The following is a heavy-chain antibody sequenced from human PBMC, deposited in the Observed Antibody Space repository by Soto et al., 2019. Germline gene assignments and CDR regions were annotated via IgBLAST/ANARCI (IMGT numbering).Heavy chain of an antibody. CDR1: GYTFTSYG. J-gene: IGHJ6*03. V-gene: IGHV1-18*01. Sequence: ASVKVSCKASGYTFTSYGISWVRQAPGQGLEWMGWISAYNGNTNYAQKLQGRVTMTTDTSTSTAYMELRSLRSDDTAVYYCARDYVPVSDQQLLFYYYYYMDVWGKGTTVTVSS. D-gene: IGHD6-13*01. CDR2: ISAYNGNT. CDR3: ARDYVPVSDQQLLFYYYYYMDV.